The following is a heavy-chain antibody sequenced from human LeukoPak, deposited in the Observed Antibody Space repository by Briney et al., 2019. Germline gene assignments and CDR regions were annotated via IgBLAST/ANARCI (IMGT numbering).Heavy chain of an antibody. CDR2: ISGSGGST. CDR1: GFTFTTYP. V-gene: IGHV3-23*01. CDR3: AKGAGSMDSSGYYGRFDN. D-gene: IGHD3-22*01. J-gene: IGHJ4*02. Sequence: GGALRLSCAASGFTFTTYPTTSVPPAPRKGLEWVSAISGSGGSTYYADSVKGRFTISRENSKNTLYLQMKSLRAEDTAVYYCAKGAGSMDSSGYYGRFDNWGQGTLVTVSS.